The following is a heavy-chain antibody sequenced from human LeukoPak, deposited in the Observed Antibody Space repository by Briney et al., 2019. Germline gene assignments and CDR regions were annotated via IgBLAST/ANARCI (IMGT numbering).Heavy chain of an antibody. V-gene: IGHV3-48*03. Sequence: GGSLRLSCAASGFIFSSYEMNWVRQAPGKGLEWVSYISDSGSTIYYADSVKGRFTISRDNAKNSLYLQMNSLRAEDTAVYYCARDPGSGYEEHFDYWGQGTLVTVSS. CDR1: GFIFSSYE. J-gene: IGHJ4*02. CDR2: ISDSGSTI. D-gene: IGHD5-12*01. CDR3: ARDPGSGYEEHFDY.